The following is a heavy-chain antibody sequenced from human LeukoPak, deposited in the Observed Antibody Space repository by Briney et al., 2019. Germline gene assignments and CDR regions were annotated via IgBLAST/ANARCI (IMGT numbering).Heavy chain of an antibody. CDR1: GYTFTGYY. Sequence: ASVKVSCKASGYTFTGYYMHWVRQPPGQGLEWMGWINPNSGGTNYAQNFQGRVTMTRDTSISTVYMELSSLGFDDTAVYYCARSYSSSSNWFDPWGQGTLVTVSS. CDR2: INPNSGGT. J-gene: IGHJ5*02. V-gene: IGHV1-2*02. D-gene: IGHD6-13*01. CDR3: ARSYSSSSNWFDP.